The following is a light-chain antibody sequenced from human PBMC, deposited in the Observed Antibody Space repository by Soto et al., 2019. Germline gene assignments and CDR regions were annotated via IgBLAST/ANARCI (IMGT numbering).Light chain of an antibody. Sequence: EIVLTQSPATLSLSPGERATHSCRASQSVSSSLAWYQQKPGQAPRLLIFGASSRANGIPARFSGSGSGTDFTLRIVSLEPEDSAVYYCQQRSSWPGTFGGGTKVDIK. CDR2: GAS. CDR3: QQRSSWPGT. CDR1: QSVSSS. J-gene: IGKJ4*01. V-gene: IGKV3-11*01.